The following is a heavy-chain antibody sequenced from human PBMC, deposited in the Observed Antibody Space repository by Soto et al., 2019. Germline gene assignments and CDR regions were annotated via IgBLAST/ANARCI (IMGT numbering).Heavy chain of an antibody. Sequence: GGSLRLSCAASGFTFSSYAMSWVRQAPGKGLEWVSAISGSGGSTYYADSVKGRFTISRDNSKNTLYLQMNSLRAEDTAVYYCALLGYCSGGSCLRTRGGFSNWFDPWGQGTLVTVSS. D-gene: IGHD2-15*01. CDR1: GFTFSSYA. CDR2: ISGSGGST. CDR3: ALLGYCSGGSCLRTRGGFSNWFDP. V-gene: IGHV3-23*01. J-gene: IGHJ5*02.